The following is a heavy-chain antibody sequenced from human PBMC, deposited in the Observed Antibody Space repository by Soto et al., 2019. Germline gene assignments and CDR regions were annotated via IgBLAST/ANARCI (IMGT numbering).Heavy chain of an antibody. Sequence: AWWSLILSCAASGFTFSSYGMHSVLQAPCKGLEWVAVISYDGSNKYYADSVKGRFTISRDNSKNTLYLQMNSLRAEDTAVYYCAKDPTLKRSMIVVVITHFDYWGQGTLVTVSS. CDR3: AKDPTLKRSMIVVVITHFDY. CDR1: GFTFSSYG. V-gene: IGHV3-30*18. D-gene: IGHD3-22*01. J-gene: IGHJ4*02. CDR2: ISYDGSNK.